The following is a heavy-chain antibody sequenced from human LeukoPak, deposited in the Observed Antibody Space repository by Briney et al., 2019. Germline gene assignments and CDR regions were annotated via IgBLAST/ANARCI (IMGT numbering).Heavy chain of an antibody. J-gene: IGHJ4*02. V-gene: IGHV1-46*01. Sequence: GASVKVSCKASGYTFTSCYMHWVRQAPGQGLEWMGIINPSGGSTSYAQKFQGRVTMTRDTSTSTVYMELSSLRSEDTAVYYCARDSSGYYYYDYWGQGTLVTVSS. CDR1: GYTFTSCY. D-gene: IGHD3-22*01. CDR2: INPSGGST. CDR3: ARDSSGYYYYDY.